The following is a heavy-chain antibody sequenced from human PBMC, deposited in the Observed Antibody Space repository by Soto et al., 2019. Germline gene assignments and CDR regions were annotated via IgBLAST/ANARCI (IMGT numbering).Heavy chain of an antibody. CDR1: GGSISSGDYY. J-gene: IGHJ4*02. D-gene: IGHD2-8*01. Sequence: QVQLQESGPGLVKPSQTLSLTCTVSGGSISSGDYYWSWIRQPPGKGLEWIGYILYSGTTNYNPSLESRLPISVDPSQNPFSLKLTSVTAADTAVYYCARNGALDYWGRGTLVTVSS. CDR3: ARNGALDY. V-gene: IGHV4-30-4*01. CDR2: ILYSGTT.